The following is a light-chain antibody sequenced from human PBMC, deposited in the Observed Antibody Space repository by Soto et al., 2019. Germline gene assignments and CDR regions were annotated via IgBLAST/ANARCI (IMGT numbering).Light chain of an antibody. V-gene: IGKV3-20*01. CDR3: QLYGSSPQFT. J-gene: IGKJ2*01. CDR1: QSVSSSY. Sequence: EIVLTQSPGTLSLSPGERATLSCRASQSVSSSYLAWYKQKPGQAPRFLIYGASSRATGIPDRFSGSGSGTDFTLTISRLEPEDFAVYYCQLYGSSPQFTFGQGTKLEIK. CDR2: GAS.